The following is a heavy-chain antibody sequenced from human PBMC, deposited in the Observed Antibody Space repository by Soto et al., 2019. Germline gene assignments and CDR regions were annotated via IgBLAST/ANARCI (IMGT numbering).Heavy chain of an antibody. Sequence: QVQLQESGPGLVKPSQTLSLTCTVSGGSISSGGYYWSWIRQHPGKGLEWIGYIYYSGSTYYNPSLKSRATISVDTSKNQFSLKLSSVTAADTAVYYCARVTMVRGVMRDAFDIWGQGTMVTVSS. V-gene: IGHV4-31*03. J-gene: IGHJ3*02. CDR2: IYYSGST. CDR1: GGSISSGGYY. CDR3: ARVTMVRGVMRDAFDI. D-gene: IGHD3-10*01.